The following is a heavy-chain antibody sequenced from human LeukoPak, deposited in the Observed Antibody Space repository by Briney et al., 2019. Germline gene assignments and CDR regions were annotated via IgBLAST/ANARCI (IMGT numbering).Heavy chain of an antibody. Sequence: ASVKVSCKASGYTFTGYYMHWVRQAPGQGLEWMGWINPNSGGTNYAQKLQGRVTMTTDTSTSTAYMELRSLRSDDTAVYYCARREQWLVGDDYWGQGTLVTVFS. V-gene: IGHV1-2*02. CDR1: GYTFTGYY. D-gene: IGHD6-19*01. J-gene: IGHJ4*02. CDR3: ARREQWLVGDDY. CDR2: INPNSGGT.